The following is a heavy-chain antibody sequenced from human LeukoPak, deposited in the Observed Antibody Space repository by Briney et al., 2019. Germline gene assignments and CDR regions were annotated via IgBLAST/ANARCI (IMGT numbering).Heavy chain of an antibody. CDR1: GFTFNSYA. J-gene: IGHJ4*02. D-gene: IGHD3-10*01. CDR3: ARGSYGSGSYYDY. V-gene: IGHV3-30*04. Sequence: GRSLRLSCAASGFTFNSYAMHWVRQAPGKGLEWVAVISYDGSNKYYADSVKGRFTISRDNAKNTLYLQMSSLRAEDTAVYYCARGSYGSGSYYDYWGQGTLVTVSS. CDR2: ISYDGSNK.